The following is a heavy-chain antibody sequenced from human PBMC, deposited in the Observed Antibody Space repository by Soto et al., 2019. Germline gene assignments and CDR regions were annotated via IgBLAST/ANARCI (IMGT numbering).Heavy chain of an antibody. D-gene: IGHD3-10*01. Sequence: PGGSLRLSCAASGFTFSNYGMHWVRQAPGKGLEWVAVISFDGSNKYYVDSVRGRFTISRDNSRNTLYLQMNSLRAEDSAVYYCAKDYGSGINYYGMDVWGQGTTVTVSS. CDR3: AKDYGSGINYYGMDV. J-gene: IGHJ6*02. V-gene: IGHV3-30*18. CDR1: GFTFSNYG. CDR2: ISFDGSNK.